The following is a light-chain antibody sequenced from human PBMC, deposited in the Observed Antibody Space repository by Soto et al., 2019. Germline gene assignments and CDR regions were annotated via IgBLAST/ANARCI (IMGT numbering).Light chain of an antibody. V-gene: IGKV3-15*01. CDR1: QSVSSN. CDR3: QQYNNWPPVT. CDR2: GAS. J-gene: IGKJ1*01. Sequence: EIVMTQSPATLSLSPGERATLSCRASQSVSSNLSWYQQKPGQAPRLLIYGASTRATGIPARFSGSGSGTEFALTISSLKSEDFEVYYCQQYNNWPPVTFGQGTKVEIK.